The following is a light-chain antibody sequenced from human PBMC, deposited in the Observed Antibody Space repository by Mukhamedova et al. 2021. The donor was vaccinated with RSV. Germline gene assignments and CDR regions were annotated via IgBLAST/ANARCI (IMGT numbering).Light chain of an antibody. CDR2: GAS. V-gene: IGKV3-15*01. J-gene: IGKJ4*01. CDR1: QTVGTN. CDR3: QQYTDWPPLT. Sequence: CRASQTVGTNVAWYQQKPGQAPRLLIYGASTRATGIPARFSGSGPGTDFTLTISSLQSEDFAVYYCQQYTDWPPLTFGGGTRVE.